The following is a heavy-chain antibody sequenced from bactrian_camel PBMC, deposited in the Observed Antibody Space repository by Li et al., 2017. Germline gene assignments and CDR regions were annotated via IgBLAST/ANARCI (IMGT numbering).Heavy chain of an antibody. CDR1: GDTSAVSC. J-gene: IGHJ4*01. Sequence: HVQLVESGGGSVEAGGSLRLSCEASGDTSAVSCMGWFRQAPGRGLEWVSTINPLGTKADYADSVKGRFSISRDDAKNTVYLQMNSLKSEDTALYYCATDPTYGPDSYWGQGTQVTVSS. D-gene: IGHD5*01. CDR2: INPLGTKA. V-gene: IGHV3S1*01. CDR3: ATDPTYGPDSY.